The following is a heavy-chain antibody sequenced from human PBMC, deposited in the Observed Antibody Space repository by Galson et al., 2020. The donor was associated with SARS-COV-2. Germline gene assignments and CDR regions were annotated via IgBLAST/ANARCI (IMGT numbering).Heavy chain of an antibody. CDR2: ISSSSSYT. CDR1: GFTFSDYY. CDR3: ATEGNYGSGNFNYYYMDV. Sequence: GGSLRLSCEASGFTFSDYYMYWIRQAPGKGLEWVSYISSSSSYTNYADSVEGRFTISRDNAKNSLYLEMNSLRAEDTAMYYCATEGNYGSGNFNYYYMDVWGKGTTVTVSS. J-gene: IGHJ6*03. D-gene: IGHD3-10*01. V-gene: IGHV3-11*06.